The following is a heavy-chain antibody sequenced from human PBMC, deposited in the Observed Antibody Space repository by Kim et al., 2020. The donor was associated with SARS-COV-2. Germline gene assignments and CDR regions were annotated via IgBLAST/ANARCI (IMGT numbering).Heavy chain of an antibody. CDR1: GFTFSSYG. CDR3: ARDRYSSGWYADY. CDR2: IWYDGSNK. V-gene: IGHV3-33*01. J-gene: IGHJ4*02. D-gene: IGHD6-19*01. Sequence: GGSLRLSCAASGFTFSSYGMHWVRQAPGKGLEWVAVIWYDGSNKYYADSVKGRFTISRDNSKNTLYLQMNSLRAEDTAVYYCARDRYSSGWYADYWGQGTLVTVSS.